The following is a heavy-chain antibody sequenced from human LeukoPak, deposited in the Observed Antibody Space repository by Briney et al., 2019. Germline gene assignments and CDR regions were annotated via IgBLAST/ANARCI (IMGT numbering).Heavy chain of an antibody. D-gene: IGHD3-9*01. CDR1: GYTFTSYG. CDR2: IRSYNGNI. Sequence: PGASVNVDCKASGYTFTSYGISWVRPAPGQGLEWMGWIRSYNGNINYAQKLQGRVTMTTDTSTSTAYMELRSLRSDDAAVYYCARDLDCDILPSDYWGQGTLVTVSS. V-gene: IGHV1-18*04. CDR3: ARDLDCDILPSDY. J-gene: IGHJ4*02.